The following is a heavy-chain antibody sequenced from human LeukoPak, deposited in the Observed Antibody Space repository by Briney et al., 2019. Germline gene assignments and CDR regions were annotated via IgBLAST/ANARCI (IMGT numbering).Heavy chain of an antibody. V-gene: IGHV3-30*18. J-gene: IGHJ4*02. CDR3: AKDTVVRGPFDY. CDR2: ISYDGSNK. D-gene: IGHD3-10*01. CDR1: AFIFSGHW. Sequence: GGSLRLSCEGSAFIFSGHWMNWVRQTPGKGLEWVAVISYDGSNKYYADSVKGRFTISRDNSKNTLYLQMNSLRAEDTAVYYCAKDTVVRGPFDYWGQGTLVTVSS.